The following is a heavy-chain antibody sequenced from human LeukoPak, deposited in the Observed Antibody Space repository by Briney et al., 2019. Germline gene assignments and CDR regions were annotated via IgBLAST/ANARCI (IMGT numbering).Heavy chain of an antibody. CDR1: GFTFSRYA. D-gene: IGHD5-12*01. V-gene: IGHV3-23*01. CDR3: AKVQYSDYDMNFDS. Sequence: GGSLRLSCAASGFTFSRYAMSWVRQAPGMGLEWVSAIGGRDGNTYYADSVKGRFTISRDNSKNSLYLQINSLRADDTAVYYCAKVQYSDYDMNFDSWGQGTLVTVSS. J-gene: IGHJ4*02. CDR2: IGGRDGNT.